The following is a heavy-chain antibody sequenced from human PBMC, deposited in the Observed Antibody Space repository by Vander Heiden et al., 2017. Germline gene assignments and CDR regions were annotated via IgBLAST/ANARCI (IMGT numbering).Heavy chain of an antibody. J-gene: IGHJ4*02. CDR2: IWYDGSKK. CDR3: ARAQQGSIDY. Sequence: QVQLVESGGGVVQPGRSLRLHCAASGFSFRDFGIHWVRHAPGKGLEWVAVIWYDGSKKFFADSVKGRFTLSRDNSKNTLYLQMSSLTAEDTALYYCARAQQGSIDYWGQGALVTVSS. CDR1: GFSFRDFG. V-gene: IGHV3-33*01.